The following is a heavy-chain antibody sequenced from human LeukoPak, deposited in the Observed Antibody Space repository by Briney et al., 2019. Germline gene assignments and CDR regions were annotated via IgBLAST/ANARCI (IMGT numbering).Heavy chain of an antibody. CDR2: ISSSSSYI. J-gene: IGHJ6*02. Sequence: PGGSLRLSCVVSEFTFSSYSMNWVRQAPGKGLEWVSSISSSSSYIYYADSVKGRFTISRDNAKNSLYLQMNSLRAEDTAVYYCARDPDDYDINRWGMDVWGQGTTVTVSS. CDR3: ARDPDDYDINRWGMDV. D-gene: IGHD3-9*01. CDR1: EFTFSSYS. V-gene: IGHV3-21*01.